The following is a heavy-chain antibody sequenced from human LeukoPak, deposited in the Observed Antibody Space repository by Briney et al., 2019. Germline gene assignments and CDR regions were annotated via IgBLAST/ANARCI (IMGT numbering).Heavy chain of an antibody. CDR1: GYSFTNYW. J-gene: IGHJ4*02. CDR3: ARRLRYSDGGYLDY. D-gene: IGHD3-9*01. V-gene: IGHV5-51*01. CDR2: IYPGDSDT. Sequence: GESLKISCKGSGYSFTNYWIGWVRQMPGKGLEWMAIIYPGDSDTGYSPSFRGQVTISADKSISAAYLQWSSLKASDTAMYYCARRLRYSDGGYLDYWGQGTLVTVSS.